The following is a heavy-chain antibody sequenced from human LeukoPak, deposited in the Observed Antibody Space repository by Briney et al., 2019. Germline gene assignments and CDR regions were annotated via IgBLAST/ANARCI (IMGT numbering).Heavy chain of an antibody. Sequence: GGSLRLSCAASGFTFSSYSMNWVRQAPGKGLECVSYISSSSSTIYYADSVKGRFTISRDNAKNSLYLQMNSLRAEDTAVYYCARDLISSSWYEEYFQHWGQGTLVTVSS. J-gene: IGHJ1*01. CDR1: GFTFSSYS. CDR3: ARDLISSSWYEEYFQH. CDR2: ISSSSSTI. V-gene: IGHV3-48*01. D-gene: IGHD6-13*01.